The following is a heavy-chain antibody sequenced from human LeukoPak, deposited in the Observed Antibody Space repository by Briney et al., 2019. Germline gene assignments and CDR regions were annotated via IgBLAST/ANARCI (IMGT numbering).Heavy chain of an antibody. J-gene: IGHJ4*02. CDR1: GFTFSNAW. CDR2: IKSKTDGGTT. CDR3: RSLWFGELDY. D-gene: IGHD3-10*01. Sequence: GGSLRLSCAASGFTFSNAWMSWVRQAPGKGLEWVGRIKSKTDGGTTDYAAPVKGRFTISRGDSKNTLYLQMNSLKTEDTAVYYCRSLWFGELDYWGQGTLVTVSS. V-gene: IGHV3-15*01.